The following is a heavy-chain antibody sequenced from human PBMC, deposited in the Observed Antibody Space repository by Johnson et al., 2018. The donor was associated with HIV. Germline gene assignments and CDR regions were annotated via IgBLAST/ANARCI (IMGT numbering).Heavy chain of an antibody. CDR1: GFTFSTYG. J-gene: IGHJ3*02. CDR3: ARPRVAVLPAGAFDI. V-gene: IGHV3-33*01. CDR2: IWYDGSNK. D-gene: IGHD2-2*01. Sequence: VQLVESGGGVVQPGRSLRLSCVASGFTFSTYGMHWVRQAPGKGLEWVAVIWYDGSNKYYADSVKGRLTISRDNSKNVLYLQMKTLRLEDTAIYYCARPRVAVLPAGAFDIWGQGTMVTVSS.